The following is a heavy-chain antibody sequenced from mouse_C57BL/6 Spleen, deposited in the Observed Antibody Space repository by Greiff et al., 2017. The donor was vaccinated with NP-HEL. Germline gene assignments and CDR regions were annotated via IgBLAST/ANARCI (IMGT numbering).Heavy chain of an antibody. J-gene: IGHJ4*01. CDR2: ISSGSSTI. CDR1: GFTFSDYG. CDR3: ARPRSYYYAMDY. V-gene: IGHV5-17*01. Sequence: EVHLVESGGGLVKPGGSLKLSCAASGFTFSDYGMHWVRQAPEKGLEWVAYISSGSSTIYYADTVKGRFTISRDNAKNTLFLQLTSLGSEDTAMYYCARPRSYYYAMDYWGQGTSVTVSS.